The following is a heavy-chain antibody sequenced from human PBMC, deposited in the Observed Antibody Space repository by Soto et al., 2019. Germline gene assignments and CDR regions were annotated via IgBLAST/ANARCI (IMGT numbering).Heavy chain of an antibody. CDR2: IYWDDDK. D-gene: IGHD4-17*01. V-gene: IGHV2-5*02. CDR1: GFSLSTSGVG. Sequence: QITLKESGPTLVKPTQTLTLTCTFSGFSLSTSGVGVGWIRQPPGKALEWLALIYWDDDKRYSPSLKSRLTITKDTSNNQVVLRMTNMDPVDTATYYCAHSPPATVTISAEYFQHWGQGTLVTVSS. J-gene: IGHJ1*01. CDR3: AHSPPATVTISAEYFQH.